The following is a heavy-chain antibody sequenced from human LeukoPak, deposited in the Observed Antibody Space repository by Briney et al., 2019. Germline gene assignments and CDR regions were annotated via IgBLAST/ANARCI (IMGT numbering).Heavy chain of an antibody. Sequence: SETLSLTCAVYGGSFSGYYWSWIRQPPGKGLEWIGEINHSGSTIYNPSLKSRVTISVDTSENQFSLKLSSVTAADTAVYYCARGTAWIQLWFSSNYFDYWGQGTLVTVSS. J-gene: IGHJ4*02. CDR1: GGSFSGYY. V-gene: IGHV4-34*01. D-gene: IGHD5-18*01. CDR3: ARGTAWIQLWFSSNYFDY. CDR2: INHSGST.